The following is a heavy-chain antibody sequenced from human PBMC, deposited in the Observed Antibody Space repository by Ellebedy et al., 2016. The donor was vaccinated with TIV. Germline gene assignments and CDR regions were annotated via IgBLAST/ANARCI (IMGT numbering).Heavy chain of an antibody. Sequence: GESLKISXTASGFTFGDYAMSWFRQAPGKGLEWVGFIRSKAYGGTTEYAASVKGRFTISRDDSKSIAYLQMNSLKTEDTAVYYCTSDDYVGGSYRSFDYWGQGTLVTVSS. CDR1: GFTFGDYA. CDR2: IRSKAYGGTT. V-gene: IGHV3-49*03. J-gene: IGHJ4*02. CDR3: TSDDYVGGSYRSFDY. D-gene: IGHD3-16*02.